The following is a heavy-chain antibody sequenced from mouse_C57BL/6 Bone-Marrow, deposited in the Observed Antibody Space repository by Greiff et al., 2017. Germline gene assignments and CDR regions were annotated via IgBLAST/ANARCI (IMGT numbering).Heavy chain of an antibody. CDR1: GYTFTSYT. V-gene: IGHV1-4*01. D-gene: IGHD2-4*01. Sequence: QVQLQQSGAELARPGASVKMSCKASGYTFTSYTMHWVKQRPGQGLEWIGYINPSSGYTKYNQKFKDKATLTADKSSSTAYMQLSSLTYEDSAVYYCARDDYDRFADWGQGTLVTVSA. J-gene: IGHJ3*01. CDR3: ARDDYDRFAD. CDR2: INPSSGYT.